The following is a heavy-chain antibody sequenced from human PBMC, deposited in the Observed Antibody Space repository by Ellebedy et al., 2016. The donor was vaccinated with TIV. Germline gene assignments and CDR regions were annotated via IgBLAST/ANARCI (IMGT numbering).Heavy chain of an antibody. CDR1: GGSISSYY. CDR3: ARSKGTGNPGWFNP. CDR2: IYYSGST. J-gene: IGHJ5*02. V-gene: IGHV4-59*13. D-gene: IGHD1-1*01. Sequence: SETLSLTXTVSGGSISSYYWSWIRQPPGKGLEWIGYIYYSGSTNYNPSLKSRVTISVDTSKNQFSLKLSSVTAADTAVYYCARSKGTGNPGWFNPWGQGTLVTVSS.